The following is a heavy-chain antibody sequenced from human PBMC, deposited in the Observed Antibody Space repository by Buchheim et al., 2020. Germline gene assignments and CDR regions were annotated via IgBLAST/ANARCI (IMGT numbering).Heavy chain of an antibody. CDR2: MDGSGRS. CDR3: AKKRSDNWFDP. Sequence: QVQLQESGPGLVKPSENLSLTCSVSGGSIFTYYWSWIRQAPGKGLEWIGYMDGSGRSNYNPSLKSRVTISVDTSKNQFSLNLSSVTAADTAIYYCAKKRSDNWFDPWGQGTL. CDR1: GGSIFTYY. V-gene: IGHV4-59*01. J-gene: IGHJ5*02.